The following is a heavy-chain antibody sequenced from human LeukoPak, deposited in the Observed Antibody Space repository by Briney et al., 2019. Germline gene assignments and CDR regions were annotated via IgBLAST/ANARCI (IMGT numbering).Heavy chain of an antibody. D-gene: IGHD1-1*01. CDR3: ARHFKPGYGSALSGLDI. CDR1: GGSFSGYY. J-gene: IGHJ3*02. Sequence: SETLSLTCAVYGGSFSGYYWSWIRQPPGKGLEWIGEINHSGSTNYNPSLKSRVTISVDTSKNQVSLRLISVTAADTAVYYCARHFKPGYGSALSGLDIWGQGTAVTVS. V-gene: IGHV4-34*01. CDR2: INHSGST.